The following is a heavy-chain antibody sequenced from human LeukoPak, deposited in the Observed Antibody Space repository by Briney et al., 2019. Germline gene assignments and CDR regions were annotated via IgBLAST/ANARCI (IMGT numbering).Heavy chain of an antibody. CDR2: IYYSGST. D-gene: IGHD1-26*01. CDR3: AHNKGELLFAYY. V-gene: IGHV4-39*01. Sequence: KSSETLSLTCTVSGGSISSSSYYWGWIRQPPGKGLEWIGSIYYSGSTYYNPSLKSRVTISVDTSKNQFSLKLSSVTAADTAVYYCAHNKGELLFAYYWGQGTLVTVSS. CDR1: GGSISSSSYY. J-gene: IGHJ4*02.